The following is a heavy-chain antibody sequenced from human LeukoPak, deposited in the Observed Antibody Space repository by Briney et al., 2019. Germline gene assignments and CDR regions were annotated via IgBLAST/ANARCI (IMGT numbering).Heavy chain of an antibody. CDR1: GGSISSYY. V-gene: IGHV4-59*01. CDR3: ARGGSSSWRIGYYFDF. D-gene: IGHD6-13*01. Sequence: SETLSLTCTVSGGSISSYYWNWSRQPPGKGLEWIGFIYSSGSTNYNPSLKSRVTISVDTSKNQFSLKLRYVTDADTAVYHCARGGSSSWRIGYYFDFWGQGALVTVSS. J-gene: IGHJ4*02. CDR2: IYSSGST.